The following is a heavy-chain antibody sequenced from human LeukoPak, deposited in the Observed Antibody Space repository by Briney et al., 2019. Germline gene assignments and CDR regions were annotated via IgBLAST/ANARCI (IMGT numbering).Heavy chain of an antibody. CDR1: GFTFSSYA. CDR3: ARGEYYGDPTDY. J-gene: IGHJ4*02. D-gene: IGHD4-17*01. Sequence: GGSLRLSCAASGFTFSSYAMHWVRQAPGKGLEWVAVISYDGSNKCYADSVKGRFTISRDNSKNTLYLQMNSLRAEDTAVYYCARGEYYGDPTDYWGQGTLVTVSS. CDR2: ISYDGSNK. V-gene: IGHV3-30*04.